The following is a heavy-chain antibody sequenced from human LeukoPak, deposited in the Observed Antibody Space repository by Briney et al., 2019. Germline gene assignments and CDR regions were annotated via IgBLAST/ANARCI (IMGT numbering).Heavy chain of an antibody. Sequence: GSLRLSCAASGFPFSDYGMYWVRQAPGKGLEWLAVISHDGSNKHYADSVKGRITISRDNSMNTLYLQMNSLTAEDTAVYYCAKVRWGSDNALDSWGQGTLVTGSS. CDR2: ISHDGSNK. D-gene: IGHD3-16*01. CDR1: GFPFSDYG. CDR3: AKVRWGSDNALDS. V-gene: IGHV3-30*18. J-gene: IGHJ4*02.